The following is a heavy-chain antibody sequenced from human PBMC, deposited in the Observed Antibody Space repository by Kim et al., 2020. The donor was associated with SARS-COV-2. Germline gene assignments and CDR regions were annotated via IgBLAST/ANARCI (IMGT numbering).Heavy chain of an antibody. D-gene: IGHD3-10*01. V-gene: IGHV3-33*01. J-gene: IGHJ4*02. CDR3: ASDRGGSSYYSVY. CDR1: GFIFSNYG. CDR2: IWYDGSKE. Sequence: GGSLRLSCAASGFIFSNYGMHWVRQAPGKRLEWVAVIWYDGSKEYYADYVNGRVTIARDHAKNTMYMQMNSLRAEDTAVYYCASDRGGSSYYSVYWGPGTLVTVSS.